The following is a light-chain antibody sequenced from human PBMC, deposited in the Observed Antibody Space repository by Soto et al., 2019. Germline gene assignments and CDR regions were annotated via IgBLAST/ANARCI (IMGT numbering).Light chain of an antibody. CDR3: QQYNSYPLT. CDR1: QGISSY. Sequence: DIQLTQSPSFLSASVGDRVTITCRASQGISSYLGWYQQKPGQAPKLLIYAASTLESGVPSRFSGSGSGTEYTLTISRLQPEDFATYYCQQYNSYPLTFGPGTKVDIK. V-gene: IGKV1-9*01. J-gene: IGKJ3*01. CDR2: AAS.